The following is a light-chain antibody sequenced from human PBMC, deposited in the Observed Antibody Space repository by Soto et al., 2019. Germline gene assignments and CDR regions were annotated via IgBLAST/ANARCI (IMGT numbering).Light chain of an antibody. CDR2: EVS. J-gene: IGLJ3*02. V-gene: IGLV2-14*01. CDR3: SSYTSSRTRV. CDR1: SSDVGGYNY. Sequence: QSALTQPASVSGSPGQSITISCTGTSSDVGGYNYVSWYQQHPGKAPKLMIYEVSNRPSGVSNRFSGSKSGNTASLTISGLQAEDEADYYCSSYTSSRTRVFGGGVKLTVL.